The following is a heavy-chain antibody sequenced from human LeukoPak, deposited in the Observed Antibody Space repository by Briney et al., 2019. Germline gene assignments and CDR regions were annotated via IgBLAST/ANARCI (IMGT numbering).Heavy chain of an antibody. CDR1: GFSVSTKY. CDR2: IKQDGSEK. J-gene: IGHJ3*02. V-gene: IGHV3-7*05. Sequence: GGSLRLSCAASGFSVSTKYMSWVRQAPGKGLEWVANIKQDGSEKYYVDSVKGRFTISRDNAKNSLYLQMNSLRAEDTAVYYCASNAFDIWGQGTMVTVSS. CDR3: ASNAFDI.